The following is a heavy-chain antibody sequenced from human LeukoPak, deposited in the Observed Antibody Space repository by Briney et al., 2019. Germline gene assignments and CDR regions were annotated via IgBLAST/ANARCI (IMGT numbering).Heavy chain of an antibody. CDR2: IYYSGST. Sequence: PSETLSLTCTVSGGSISSYYWSWIRQPPGKGLGWIGYIYYSGSTNYNPSLKSRVTISVDTSKNQFSLKLSSVTAADTAVYYCARHPAYLYSSSWVNWFDPWGQGTLVTVSS. V-gene: IGHV4-59*01. J-gene: IGHJ5*02. CDR1: GGSISSYY. D-gene: IGHD6-13*01. CDR3: ARHPAYLYSSSWVNWFDP.